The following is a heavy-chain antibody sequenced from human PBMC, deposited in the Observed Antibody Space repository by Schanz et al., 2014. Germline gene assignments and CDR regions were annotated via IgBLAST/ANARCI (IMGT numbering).Heavy chain of an antibody. CDR3: AKDPSHGDYDYYFDY. CDR1: GFTFSSYA. D-gene: IGHD3-22*01. CDR2: ISGSGGST. V-gene: IGHV3-23*01. Sequence: VQLLQFGGGVVQPGRSLRLSCAASGFTFSSYAMHWVRQAPGKGLEWVSAISGSGGSTYYADSVKGRFTISRDNSKITLYLQRNSLRDEDTAVCYCAKDPSHGDYDYYFDYWGQGTLVTVSS. J-gene: IGHJ4*02.